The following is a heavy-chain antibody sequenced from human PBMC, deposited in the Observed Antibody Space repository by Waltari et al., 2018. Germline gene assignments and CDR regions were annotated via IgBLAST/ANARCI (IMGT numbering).Heavy chain of an antibody. V-gene: IGHV1-8*01. CDR1: GYTFTSYD. CDR3: AASYYYDSSGYYNYYYYMDV. Sequence: QVQLVQSGAEVKKPGASVKVSCKASGYTFTSYDINWVRQATGQGLEWMGWMNPNSGNTGYAQKFQGRVTMTRNTSISTAYMELSSLRSEDTAVYYCAASYYYDSSGYYNYYYYMDVWGKGTTVTVSS. CDR2: MNPNSGNT. D-gene: IGHD3-22*01. J-gene: IGHJ6*03.